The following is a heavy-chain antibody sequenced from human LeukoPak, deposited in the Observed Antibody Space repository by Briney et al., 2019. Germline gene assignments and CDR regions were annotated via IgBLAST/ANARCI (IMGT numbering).Heavy chain of an antibody. V-gene: IGHV3-74*01. CDR2: INSDGSST. CDR3: ARGGAGTIFDY. CDR1: GFTFSSYW. D-gene: IGHD6-19*01. Sequence: GGSQRLSCAASGFTFSSYWMHWVRQAPGKGLVWVSRINSDGSSTSYADSVKGRFTISRDNAKNTLYLQMNSLRAEDTAVYYCARGGAGTIFDYWGQGTLVTVSS. J-gene: IGHJ4*02.